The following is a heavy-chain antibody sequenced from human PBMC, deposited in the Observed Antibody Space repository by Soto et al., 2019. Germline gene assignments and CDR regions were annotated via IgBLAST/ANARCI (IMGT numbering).Heavy chain of an antibody. Sequence: EVQLLESGGGLVQPGGSLRLSCAASGFTFSSYAMSWVRQAPGKGLEWVSAISGSGGSTYYADSVKGRFTISRDNSKNALYLQMNSLRAEDTAVYYCAKGGNCSSTSCYAYRRNYYMDVWGKGTTVTVSS. V-gene: IGHV3-23*01. CDR2: ISGSGGST. CDR3: AKGGNCSSTSCYAYRRNYYMDV. J-gene: IGHJ6*03. D-gene: IGHD2-2*01. CDR1: GFTFSSYA.